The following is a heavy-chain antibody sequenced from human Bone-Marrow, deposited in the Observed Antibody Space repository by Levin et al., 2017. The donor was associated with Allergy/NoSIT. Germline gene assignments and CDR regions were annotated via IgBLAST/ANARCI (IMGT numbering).Heavy chain of an antibody. Sequence: PSETLSLTCTVSGASMTSGNYYWTWIRQAPGKGLEWIGYIHHRGNTHYNPSLRSRLTILVDTSQSQFSLRLTSVTAADTAFYYCTRESLTWVQGHYFDFWGQGSLVTVSS. J-gene: IGHJ4*02. CDR1: GASMTSGNYY. V-gene: IGHV4-31*03. CDR2: IHHRGNT. CDR3: TRESLTWVQGHYFDF. D-gene: IGHD3-10*01.